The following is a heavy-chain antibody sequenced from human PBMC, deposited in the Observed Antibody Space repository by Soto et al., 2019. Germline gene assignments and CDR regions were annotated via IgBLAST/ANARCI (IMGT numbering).Heavy chain of an antibody. CDR2: KKQDGSDK. Sequence: GGSLRLSCAVSGFRFRDYWMSCVRQAPGKGLEWVANKKQDGSDKYYVDSVNGRYTISRDNAKNALYLQMNSLRVEDTAVYYCAAYCYTMTCTHFHGYSWGQGTKVAVSS. CDR3: AAYCYTMTCTHFHGYS. J-gene: IGHJ5*02. V-gene: IGHV3-7*03. D-gene: IGHD3-16*02. CDR1: GFRFRDYW.